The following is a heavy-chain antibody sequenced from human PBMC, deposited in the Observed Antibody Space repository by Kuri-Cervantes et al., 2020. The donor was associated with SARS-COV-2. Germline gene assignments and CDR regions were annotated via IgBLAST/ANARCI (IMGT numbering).Heavy chain of an antibody. CDR1: GFTFSSYA. D-gene: IGHD2-21*02. J-gene: IGHJ4*02. Sequence: GESLKISCAASGFTFSSYAMSWVRQAPGKGLEWVSAISGSGGSTYYADSVKGRFTISRDNSKNTLYLQMNSLRAEDTAVYYCAKASTVVTPLTAYWGQGALVTVSS. CDR2: ISGSGGST. CDR3: AKASTVVTPLTAY. V-gene: IGHV3-23*01.